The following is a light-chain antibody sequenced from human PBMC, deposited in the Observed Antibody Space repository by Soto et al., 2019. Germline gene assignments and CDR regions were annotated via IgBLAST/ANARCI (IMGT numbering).Light chain of an antibody. CDR1: SSDIGTYNS. Sequence: QSALTQPASVSGSPGQSITISCTGTSSDIGTYNSVSWYQHHPGKAPKLLIFEVIDRPSGVSDRLSGSKSGNTASLTISGLQPEDEADYYCCSYTSTYTLVFGGGTKLTVL. CDR2: EVI. V-gene: IGLV2-14*01. CDR3: CSYTSTYTLV. J-gene: IGLJ3*02.